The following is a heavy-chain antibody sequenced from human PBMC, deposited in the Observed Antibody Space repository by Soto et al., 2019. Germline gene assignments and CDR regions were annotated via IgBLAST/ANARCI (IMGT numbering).Heavy chain of an antibody. J-gene: IGHJ4*02. Sequence: QVRLQESGPGLVKPSETLSLTCAVSGGSISSYYWSWIRQPPGRGLEWIGDIYYSGNTNYNPSLTRRVTISVDRSKSQFSLEVKSVTAADTAVYYCARALSYHDVLTGRGWVFYFDYWGQGTLVTVPS. D-gene: IGHD3-9*01. CDR3: ARALSYHDVLTGRGWVFYFDY. CDR2: IYYSGNT. CDR1: GGSISSYY. V-gene: IGHV4-59*01.